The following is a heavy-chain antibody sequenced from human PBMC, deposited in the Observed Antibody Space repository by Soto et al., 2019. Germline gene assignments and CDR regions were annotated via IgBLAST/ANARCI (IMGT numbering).Heavy chain of an antibody. Sequence: EEPLVESGGGLVQPGGSLRLACAASGFTFSDYWMHWVRQAPGKGLVWVSRIKGDGSTTCQADAMEGRFTMFRDKAKSTLYLQMNIQSAEDTAVYYCARGGKYIYAMDVWGQWTPVTVYS. CDR2: IKGDGSTT. J-gene: IGHJ6*02. CDR3: ARGGKYIYAMDV. V-gene: IGHV3-74*01. CDR1: GFTFSDYW. D-gene: IGHD3-16*01.